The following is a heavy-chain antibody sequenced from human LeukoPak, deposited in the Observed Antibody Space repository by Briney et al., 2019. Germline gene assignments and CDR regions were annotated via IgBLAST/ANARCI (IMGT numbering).Heavy chain of an antibody. Sequence: GASVKVSCKASGYTFTGYYMHWVRQAPGQGLEWMGWINPNSGGTNYAQKFQGRVTMTRDTSISTAYMELSRLRSDDTAVYYCARKSRMGDRGYCSSTSCYGSGWFDPWGQGTLVTVSS. J-gene: IGHJ5*02. CDR2: INPNSGGT. CDR3: ARKSRMGDRGYCSSTSCYGSGWFDP. V-gene: IGHV1-2*02. D-gene: IGHD2-2*01. CDR1: GYTFTGYY.